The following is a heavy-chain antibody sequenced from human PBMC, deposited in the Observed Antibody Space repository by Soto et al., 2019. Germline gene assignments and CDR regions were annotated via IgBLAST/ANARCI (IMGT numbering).Heavy chain of an antibody. CDR2: INHSGST. V-gene: IGHV4-34*01. D-gene: IGHD2-15*01. CDR3: AGDLVAEAATPTNWFDP. Sequence: PSETLSLTCAVSGGAFSGYYWSWIRQPPGEGLEWIGEINHSGSTNYNPSLKSRATISVDTSKNQFSLKLTSVTAADTAVYYCAGDLVAEAATPTNWFDPWGQGTLVX. CDR1: GGAFSGYY. J-gene: IGHJ5*02.